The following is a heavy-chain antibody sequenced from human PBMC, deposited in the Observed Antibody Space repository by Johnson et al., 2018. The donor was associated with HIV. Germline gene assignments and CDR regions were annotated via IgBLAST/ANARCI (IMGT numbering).Heavy chain of an antibody. D-gene: IGHD3-22*01. CDR3: AATYYYDSGGSRYPCDI. J-gene: IGHJ3*02. Sequence: QVQLVESGGGVVQPGGSLRLSCAASGFTFSSYGMHWVRQAPGKGLEWVAFIRYDGSNKYYADSVKGRFTISRDNSKNTLYLQMNSLRAEDTAVYYCAATYYYDSGGSRYPCDIWGQGTMVTVSS. CDR1: GFTFSSYG. V-gene: IGHV3-30*02. CDR2: IRYDGSNK.